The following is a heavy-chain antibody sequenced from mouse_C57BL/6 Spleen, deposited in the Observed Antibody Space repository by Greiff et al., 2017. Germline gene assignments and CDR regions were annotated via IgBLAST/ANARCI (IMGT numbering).Heavy chain of an antibody. V-gene: IGHV1-62-2*01. CDR3: ARHEDRDYDYDYYAMDY. Sequence: VQLQQSGAELVKPGASVKLSCKASGYTFTEYTIHWVKQRSGQGLEWIGWFYPGSGSIKYNEKFKDKATLTADKSSSTVYMELSRLTSEDSAVYFCARHEDRDYDYDYYAMDYWGQGTSGTVSS. D-gene: IGHD2-4*01. CDR1: GYTFTEYT. J-gene: IGHJ4*01. CDR2: FYPGSGSI.